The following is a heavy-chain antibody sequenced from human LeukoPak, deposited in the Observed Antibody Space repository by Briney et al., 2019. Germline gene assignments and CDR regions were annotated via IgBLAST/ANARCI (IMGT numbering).Heavy chain of an antibody. D-gene: IGHD2-2*01. J-gene: IGHJ4*02. CDR3: ARGRDSGYCSRTSCYSFGSDY. CDR2: INHSGST. Sequence: PSETLSLTCAVYGGSFSGYYWSWIRQPPGKGPEWIGEINHSGSTNYNPSLKSRVTISVDTSKNQFSLKLSSVTAADTAVYYCARGRDSGYCSRTSCYSFGSDYWGQGTLVTVSS. V-gene: IGHV4-34*01. CDR1: GGSFSGYY.